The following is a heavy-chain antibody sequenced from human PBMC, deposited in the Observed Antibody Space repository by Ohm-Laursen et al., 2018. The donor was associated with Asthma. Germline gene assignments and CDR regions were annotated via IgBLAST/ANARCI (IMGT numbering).Heavy chain of an antibody. CDR1: KFTFSNHW. V-gene: IGHV3-7*01. Sequence: SLRLSCTASKFTFSNHWMNWVRQAPGKGLEWVANINQDGSVKYYVDSVKGRFTISRDSAENAIYLQMNNLRAEDTAVYYCARGTSGPWVNYAMDVWGQGTTVIVSS. CDR2: INQDGSVK. J-gene: IGHJ6*02. CDR3: ARGTSGPWVNYAMDV. D-gene: IGHD2-2*01.